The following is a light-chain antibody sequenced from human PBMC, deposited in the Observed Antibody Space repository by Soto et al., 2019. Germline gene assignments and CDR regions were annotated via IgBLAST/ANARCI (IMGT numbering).Light chain of an antibody. V-gene: IGLV2-8*01. CDR3: SSFAGSNNFPYV. CDR2: EIN. Sequence: LTQPPSASGSPGQSVTISCTGTSSDVGAYDYVSWYQQHPGKAPKLMIYEINKRPSGVPDRFSGSKSGNTASLTVSGLQAEDEADYYCSSFAGSNNFPYVFGTGTKVPS. J-gene: IGLJ1*01. CDR1: SSDVGAYDY.